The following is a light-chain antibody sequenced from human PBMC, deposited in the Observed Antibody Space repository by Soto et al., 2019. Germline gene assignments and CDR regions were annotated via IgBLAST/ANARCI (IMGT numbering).Light chain of an antibody. CDR1: QTLSTNS. Sequence: EIVLTQSPGTLSLSPGERATLSCRASQTLSTNSLAWYQQRPGQTPRLLIYAASTRDTDIPDRFNGSGSGTDFALTISRLEPEDFALYYCQHYGSSPPYTFGQGTKLEIK. V-gene: IGKV3-20*01. CDR2: AAS. CDR3: QHYGSSPPYT. J-gene: IGKJ2*01.